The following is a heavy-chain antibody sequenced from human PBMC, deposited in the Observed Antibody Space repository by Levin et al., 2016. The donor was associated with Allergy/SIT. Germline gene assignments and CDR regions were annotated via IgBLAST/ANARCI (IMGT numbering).Heavy chain of an antibody. D-gene: IGHD5-12*01. Sequence: WIRQPPGKGLEWVAFTWFDGSNKYSADSVKGRFSISRDNSKSTLYLQMNSLRAEDTAVYYCAKFPIRPATIPGDYFDYWGQGTLVTVSS. V-gene: IGHV3-30*02. CDR2: TWFDGSNK. CDR3: AKFPIRPATIPGDYFDY. J-gene: IGHJ4*02.